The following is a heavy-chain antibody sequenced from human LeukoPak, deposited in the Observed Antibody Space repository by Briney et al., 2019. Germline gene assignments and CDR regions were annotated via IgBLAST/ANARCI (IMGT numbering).Heavy chain of an antibody. Sequence: PGGSLRLSCAASGFTFSDYWMHWVRQAPGKGVVWVSRINPDWSSASYADSVKGRFTISRDNAKNTLYLQMNSLRAEDTAVYYCARHVVTPGELDYWGQGTLVTVSS. CDR3: ARHVVTPGELDY. D-gene: IGHD4-23*01. J-gene: IGHJ4*02. CDR1: GFTFSDYW. V-gene: IGHV3-74*01. CDR2: INPDWSSA.